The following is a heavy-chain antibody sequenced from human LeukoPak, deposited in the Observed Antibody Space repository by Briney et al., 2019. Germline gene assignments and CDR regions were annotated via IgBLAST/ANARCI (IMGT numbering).Heavy chain of an antibody. Sequence: SGGSLRLSCAASGFTFSSCGMHWVRQVPGKGLEWVAFIRYDGTNKYYADSVEGRFTISRDNSKNTVYLEVNSLRAEDTAVYYCAKDGAYGDWNYADYWGQGTLVTVSS. J-gene: IGHJ4*02. D-gene: IGHD2-21*02. CDR3: AKDGAYGDWNYADY. CDR2: IRYDGTNK. CDR1: GFTFSSCG. V-gene: IGHV3-30*02.